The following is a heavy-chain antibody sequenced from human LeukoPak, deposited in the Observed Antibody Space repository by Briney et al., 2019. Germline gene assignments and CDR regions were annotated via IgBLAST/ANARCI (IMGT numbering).Heavy chain of an antibody. D-gene: IGHD2-2*01. V-gene: IGHV3-73*01. Sequence: GGSLRLSCAASGFTFSGSAMHWVRQASGKGLEWVGRIRSKANSYATAYAASVKGRFTISRDDSKNTAYLQMNSLKTEDTAVYYCYCSFQDIVVVPADLFVDYWGQGTLVTVSS. CDR2: IRSKANSYAT. J-gene: IGHJ4*02. CDR3: YCSFQDIVVVPADLFVDY. CDR1: GFTFSGSA.